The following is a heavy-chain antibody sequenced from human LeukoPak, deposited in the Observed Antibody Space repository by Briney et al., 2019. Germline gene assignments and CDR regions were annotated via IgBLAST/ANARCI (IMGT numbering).Heavy chain of an antibody. V-gene: IGHV1-2*06. D-gene: IGHD6-13*01. J-gene: IGHJ4*02. CDR2: INPNSGGT. CDR3: ARGPTGYSSSWYAY. CDR1: GYTFTGYY. Sequence: ASVKVSCKASGYTFTGYYMHWVRQAPGQGLEWMGRINPNSGGTNYAQKFQGRVTMTRDTSISTAYMELSRLRSDDTAVYYCARGPTGYSSSWYAYWGQGTLVTVSS.